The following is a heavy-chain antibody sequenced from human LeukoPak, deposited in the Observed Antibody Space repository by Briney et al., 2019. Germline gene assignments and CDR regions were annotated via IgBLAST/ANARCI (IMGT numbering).Heavy chain of an antibody. CDR3: ARDRSYYDSSGGDAFDI. Sequence: GGSLRLSCAASGFTFSSYWMSWVRQAPGKGLEWVANIKQDGSEKYYVDSVKGRFTISRDNAKNSLYLQMNSLRAEDTAVYYCARDRSYYDSSGGDAFDIWGQGTMVTVSS. V-gene: IGHV3-7*01. CDR1: GFTFSSYW. D-gene: IGHD3-22*01. J-gene: IGHJ3*02. CDR2: IKQDGSEK.